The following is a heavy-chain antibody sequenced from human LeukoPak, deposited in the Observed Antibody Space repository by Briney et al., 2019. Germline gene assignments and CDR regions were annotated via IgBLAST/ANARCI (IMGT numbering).Heavy chain of an antibody. V-gene: IGHV1-2*02. J-gene: IGHJ4*02. Sequence: ASVKVSCKASGYTFNAYNIHWVRQAPGQGLEWMGLINPKSGGANYAQKFQGRVTMTWDTSISTAYMELSRLRSDDTGVYYCAREYILTAYYGDYWGQGTLVTVSS. CDR1: GYTFNAYN. CDR3: AREYILTAYYGDY. D-gene: IGHD3-9*01. CDR2: INPKSGGA.